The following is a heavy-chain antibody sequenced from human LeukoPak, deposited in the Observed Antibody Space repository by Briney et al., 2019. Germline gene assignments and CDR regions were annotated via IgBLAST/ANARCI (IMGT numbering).Heavy chain of an antibody. CDR3: ARGLRYYYYYMDV. CDR1: GGSMTDYY. J-gene: IGHJ6*03. V-gene: IGHV4-4*09. CDR2: ISASGTT. Sequence: SETLSLTSTVSGGSMTDYYWNSIRHPPGKGLEWIGYISASGTTNYNPSLMSRVTISVDTSKNQFSLKLSSVTAADTSVYYCARGLRYYYYYMDVWGKGTTVTVSS.